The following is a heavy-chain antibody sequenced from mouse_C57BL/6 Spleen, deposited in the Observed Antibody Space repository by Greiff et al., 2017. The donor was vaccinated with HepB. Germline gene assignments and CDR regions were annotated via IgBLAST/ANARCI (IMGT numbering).Heavy chain of an antibody. D-gene: IGHD2-5*01. CDR3: ARHSRLDYSNYEAMDY. CDR2: ISGGGGNT. V-gene: IGHV5-9*01. J-gene: IGHJ4*01. Sequence: EVKVVESGGGLVKPGGSLKLSCAASGFTFSSYTMSWVRQTPEKRLEWVATISGGGGNTYYPDSVKGRFTISRDNAKNTLYLQMSSLRSEDTALYYCARHSRLDYSNYEAMDYWGQGTSVTVSS. CDR1: GFTFSSYT.